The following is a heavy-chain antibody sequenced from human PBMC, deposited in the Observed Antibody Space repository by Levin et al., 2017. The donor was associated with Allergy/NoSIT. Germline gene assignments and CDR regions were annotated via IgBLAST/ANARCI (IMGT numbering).Heavy chain of an antibody. V-gene: IGHV3-7*01. CDR2: IKQDGSEK. Sequence: GESLKISCAASGFTFSSYWMSWVRQAPGKGLEWVANIKQDGSEKYYVDSVKGRFTISRDNAKNSLYLQMNSLRAEDTAVYYCAREPSRVWFDPWGQGTLVTVSS. CDR3: AREPSRVWFDP. D-gene: IGHD6-6*01. J-gene: IGHJ5*02. CDR1: GFTFSSYW.